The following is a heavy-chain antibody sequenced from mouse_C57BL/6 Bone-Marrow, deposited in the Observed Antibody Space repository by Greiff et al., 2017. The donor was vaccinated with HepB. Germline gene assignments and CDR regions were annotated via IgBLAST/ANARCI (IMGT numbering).Heavy chain of an antibody. V-gene: IGHV1-69*01. CDR1: GYTFTSYW. CDR2: IDPSDSYT. D-gene: IGHD2-3*01. Sequence: QVQLQQPGAELVMPWASVKLSCKASGYTFTSYWMHWVKQRPGQGLEWIGEIDPSDSYTNYNQKFKGKSTLTVDKSSSTAYMQLSSLTSEDSAVYYCAREGRWLPYFDYWGQGTTLTVSS. J-gene: IGHJ2*01. CDR3: AREGRWLPYFDY.